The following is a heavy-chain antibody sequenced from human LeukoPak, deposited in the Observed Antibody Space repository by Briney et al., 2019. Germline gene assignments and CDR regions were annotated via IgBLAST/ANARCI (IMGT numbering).Heavy chain of an antibody. D-gene: IGHD4-17*01. CDR1: GYSFTSYW. CDR2: IYPGDSDT. CDR3: ARQGTDDYGDYLYYYYYGMDV. V-gene: IGHV5-51*01. Sequence: PGESLKISCRGSGYSFTSYWIGWVRPMPGKGLEWMGIIYPGDSDTRYSPSFQGQVTISADKSIRTAYLQWSSLKASDTAMYYCARQGTDDYGDYLYYYYYGMDVWGQGTTVTVSS. J-gene: IGHJ6*02.